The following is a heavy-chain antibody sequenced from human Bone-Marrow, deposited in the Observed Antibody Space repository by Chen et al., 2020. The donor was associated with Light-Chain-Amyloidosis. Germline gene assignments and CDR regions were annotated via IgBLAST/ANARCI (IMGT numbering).Heavy chain of an antibody. Sequence: QVQLQESGPGLAKTSQTLSLTCTVSGGSISSSGHYWSWIRQQPGKGLEWMGFIYYSGTTYYNPSLKNRITISLDTSKNQFSLKLSAVTAADTAVYYCARSYSAYDPRAAFDFWGQGTKVTVSS. D-gene: IGHD5-12*01. V-gene: IGHV4-31*03. CDR3: ARSYSAYDPRAAFDF. CDR1: GGSISSSGHY. CDR2: IYYSGTT. J-gene: IGHJ3*01.